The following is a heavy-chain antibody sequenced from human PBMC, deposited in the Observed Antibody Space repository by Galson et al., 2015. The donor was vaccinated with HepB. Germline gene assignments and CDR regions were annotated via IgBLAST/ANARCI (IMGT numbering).Heavy chain of an antibody. CDR3: ASLWGEKDFDY. CDR2: ISSSSSYI. Sequence: SLRLSCAASGFTFSSYSMNWVRQAPGKGLEWVSSISSSSSYIYYADSVKGRFTISRDNAKNSLYLQMNSLRAEDTAVYYCASLWGEKDFDYWGQGTLVTVSS. D-gene: IGHD3-16*01. J-gene: IGHJ4*02. V-gene: IGHV3-21*01. CDR1: GFTFSSYS.